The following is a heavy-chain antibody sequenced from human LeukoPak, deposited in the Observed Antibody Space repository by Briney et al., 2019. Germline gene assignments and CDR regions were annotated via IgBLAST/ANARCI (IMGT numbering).Heavy chain of an antibody. CDR3: ARERVRGVIITHYYYGMDV. V-gene: IGHV7-4-1*02. CDR2: VNTNTGNP. Sequence: ASVKVSCKASGYTFTSYAMNWVRQAPGQGLEWMGWVNTNTGNPTYAQGFTGRFVFSLDTSVSTAYLQISSLKAEGTAVYYCARERVRGVIITHYYYGMDVWGQGTTVTVSS. CDR1: GYTFTSYA. D-gene: IGHD3-10*01. J-gene: IGHJ6*02.